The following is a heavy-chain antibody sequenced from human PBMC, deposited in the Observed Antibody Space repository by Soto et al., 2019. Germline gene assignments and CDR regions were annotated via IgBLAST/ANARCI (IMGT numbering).Heavy chain of an antibody. CDR2: IKSKTDGGTT. CDR1: GFTFSNAW. Sequence: EVQLVESGGGLVKPGGSLRLSCAASGFTFSNAWMNWVRQAPGKGLEWVGRIKSKTDGGTTDYAAPVKGRFTISRDDSKNTLYLQMNSLKTEDTAVYYCTTGAELYYYYDSSGYTEGRTFFNYWGQGTLVTVSS. J-gene: IGHJ4*02. D-gene: IGHD3-22*01. V-gene: IGHV3-15*07. CDR3: TTGAELYYYYDSSGYTEGRTFFNY.